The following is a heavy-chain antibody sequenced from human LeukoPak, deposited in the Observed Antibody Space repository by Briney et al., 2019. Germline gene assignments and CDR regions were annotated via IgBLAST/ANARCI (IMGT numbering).Heavy chain of an antibody. CDR2: SSGGGSFT. V-gene: IGHV3-23*01. D-gene: IGHD1-26*01. CDR3: AKNSPPPGYSAVAIYDY. J-gene: IGHJ4*02. CDR1: GFTFSSYV. Sequence: GGSLRLSCAASGFTFSSYVISWVRQAPGKGLEWVSSSSGGGSFTYYADSVKGRFTISRDNSRNTLYLQMDSLRTEDTAVYYCAKNSPPPGYSAVAIYDYWGQGTLVTVSS.